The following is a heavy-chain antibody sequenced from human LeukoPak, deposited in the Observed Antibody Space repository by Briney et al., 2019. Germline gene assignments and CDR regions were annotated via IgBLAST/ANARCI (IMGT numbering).Heavy chain of an antibody. J-gene: IGHJ4*02. Sequence: GGTLRLSCAGSGFTFSSYGMSWVRQAPGKGLEWVSGISGSGGSTYYADSVKGRFTISRDNSKNTLYLQMNSLRAEDTAVYYCAKGTGRSSSSLDYWGQGTLVTVSS. CDR1: GFTFSSYG. V-gene: IGHV3-23*01. CDR2: ISGSGGST. D-gene: IGHD2-2*01. CDR3: AKGTGRSSSSLDY.